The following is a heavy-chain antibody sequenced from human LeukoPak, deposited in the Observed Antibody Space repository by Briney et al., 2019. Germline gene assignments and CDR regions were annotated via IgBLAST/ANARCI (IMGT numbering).Heavy chain of an antibody. J-gene: IGHJ4*02. Sequence: GGTLRLSCAGSGFTFSSYGMSWVRQAPGKGLEWVSGISGSGGSTYYADSVKGRFTISRDNSKNTLYLQMNSLRAEDTAVYYCAKGTGRSSSSLDYWGQGTLVTVSS. CDR1: GFTFSSYG. V-gene: IGHV3-23*01. CDR2: ISGSGGST. D-gene: IGHD2-2*01. CDR3: AKGTGRSSSSLDY.